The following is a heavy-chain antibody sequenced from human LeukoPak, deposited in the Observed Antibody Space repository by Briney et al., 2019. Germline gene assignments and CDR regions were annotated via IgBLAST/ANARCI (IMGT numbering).Heavy chain of an antibody. CDR3: ARDLNS. Sequence: GGSLRLSCAASGFTVSSNYMGWVRQGPGKGLEWVSVIINGGSTFYVDSVKGRFTISTDTSKNTLYLQMNSLRAEDTAVYFCARDLNSWGQGTLVTVSS. CDR2: IINGGST. CDR1: GFTVSSNY. J-gene: IGHJ4*02. V-gene: IGHV3-66*01.